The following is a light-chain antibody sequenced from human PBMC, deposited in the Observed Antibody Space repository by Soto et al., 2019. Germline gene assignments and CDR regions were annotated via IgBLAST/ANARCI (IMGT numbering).Light chain of an antibody. CDR1: QTIDNT. CDR2: AAS. V-gene: IGKV3-20*01. CDR3: QQCGSSPWT. J-gene: IGKJ1*01. Sequence: EVVLTQSPGTLSLSPGERATLSCRASQTIDNTLAWYQRKPGQAPRLLIYAASSRATGIPDRFSGGGSGTDFTLTISRLEPEDFAVYYCQQCGSSPWTFGQGTKVDI.